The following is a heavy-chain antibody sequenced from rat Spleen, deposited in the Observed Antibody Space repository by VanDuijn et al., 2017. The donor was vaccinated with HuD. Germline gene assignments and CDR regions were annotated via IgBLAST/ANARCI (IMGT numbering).Heavy chain of an antibody. CDR1: GLALSSNG. D-gene: IGHD4-3*01. CDR2: IWSNGGT. Sequence: QVQLKESGPGLVQPSQTLSLTCTVSGLALSSNGVSWIRQPPGKGLEWMGAIWSNGGTDYNSAIKSRLSISRDTSESQVFLKMNSLQTEDTAMYFCAISGYNFDYWGQGVMVTVSS. J-gene: IGHJ2*01. CDR3: AISGYNFDY. V-gene: IGHV2-47*01.